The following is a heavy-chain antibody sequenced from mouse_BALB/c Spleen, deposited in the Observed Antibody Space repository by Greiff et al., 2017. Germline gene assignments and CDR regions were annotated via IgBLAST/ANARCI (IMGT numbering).Heavy chain of an antibody. CDR2: INPSTGYT. V-gene: IGHV1-7*01. CDR1: GYTFTSYW. Sequence: LVESGAELAKPGASVKMSCKASGYTFTSYWMHWVKQRPGQGLEWIGYINPSTGYTEYNQKFKDKATLTADKSSSTAYMQLSSLTSEDSAVYYCARWGLGNFDDWGQGTTLTVSS. J-gene: IGHJ2*01. CDR3: ARWGLGNFDD.